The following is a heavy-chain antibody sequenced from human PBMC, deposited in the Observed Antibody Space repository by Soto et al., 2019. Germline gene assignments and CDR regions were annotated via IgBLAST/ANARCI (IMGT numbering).Heavy chain of an antibody. Sequence: EMQMVESGGGLVQPGGSLRLSCAASGFTFSDHYMDWVRQAPGKGLEWVGRITNKIDGYTTSYAASVEGRFIVSRDDSRHSLFLQMNNLKMDDTAVYFCARAAYGHGSNVWGQGSTVIVSS. J-gene: IGHJ6*02. CDR3: ARAAYGHGSNV. CDR2: ITNKIDGYTT. D-gene: IGHD3-16*01. V-gene: IGHV3-72*01. CDR1: GFTFSDHY.